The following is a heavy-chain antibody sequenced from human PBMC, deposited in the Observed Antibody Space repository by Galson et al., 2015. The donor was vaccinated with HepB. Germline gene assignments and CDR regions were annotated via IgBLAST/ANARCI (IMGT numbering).Heavy chain of an antibody. D-gene: IGHD3-10*01. J-gene: IGHJ4*02. CDR1: GFTFRNYA. CDR2: ISGNGDIT. V-gene: IGHV3-64D*06. Sequence: SLRLSCAASGFTFRNYAMHWVRQAPGKGLDFVSAISGNGDITYYADSVKGRFSISRDNSKNIVYFQMTSLRPDDTAVYYCAKVNYGSGSYDDYWGQGTLLTVSS. CDR3: AKVNYGSGSYDDY.